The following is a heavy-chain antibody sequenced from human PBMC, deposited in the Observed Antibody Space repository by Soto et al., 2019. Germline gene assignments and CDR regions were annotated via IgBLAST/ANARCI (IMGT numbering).Heavy chain of an antibody. J-gene: IGHJ6*02. CDR1: EVTIKTFG. V-gene: IGHV3-30*18. D-gene: IGHD3-22*01. CDR3: AKLHYYDKELGAHYYGMDV. CDR2: ISHDGSNK. Sequence: LRLSCAGSEVTIKTFGMHWVRQAPGKGLEWVAGISHDGSNKYYADSVKGRFTISRDNSKNTLYLQMNSLRAEDTAVYYCAKLHYYDKELGAHYYGMDVWGQGTTVTVSS.